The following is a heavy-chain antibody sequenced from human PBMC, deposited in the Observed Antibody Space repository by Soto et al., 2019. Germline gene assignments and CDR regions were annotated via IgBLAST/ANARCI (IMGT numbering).Heavy chain of an antibody. J-gene: IGHJ5*02. Sequence: QVQLVQSGAEVKRPGSSVKLSCKASGGTFTYYGISWGRQAPGQGLEWMGGIIPIIGPATYAQKFQGRVTITADESTSTAYMELSSLGSEDTALYYCARDLGTTIAGPPRRETSGWVDPWGQGTLVTVSS. V-gene: IGHV1-69*01. CDR1: GGTFTYYG. CDR3: ARDLGTTIAGPPRRETSGWVDP. CDR2: IIPIIGPA. D-gene: IGHD3-22*01.